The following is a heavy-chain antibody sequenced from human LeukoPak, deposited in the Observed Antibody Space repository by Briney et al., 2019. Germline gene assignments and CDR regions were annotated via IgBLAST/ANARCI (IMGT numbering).Heavy chain of an antibody. D-gene: IGHD5-24*01. CDR2: IYYSGST. CDR3: ARGGEEMATIVDY. Sequence: SETLSLTCTVSGGSISSSSYYWGWIRQPPGKGLEWIGSIYYSGSTYYNLSLKSRVTISVDTSKNQFSLKLSSVTAADTAVYYCARGGEEMATIVDYWGQGTLVTVSS. CDR1: GGSISSSSYY. J-gene: IGHJ4*02. V-gene: IGHV4-39*07.